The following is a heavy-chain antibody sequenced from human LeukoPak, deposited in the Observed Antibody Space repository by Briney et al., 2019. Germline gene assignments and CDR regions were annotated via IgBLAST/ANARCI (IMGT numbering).Heavy chain of an antibody. CDR1: GFTFSNYA. Sequence: PGRSLRLSCAVSGFTFSNYAMHWVRQAPGKGLEWVAVISYDGSNKNYGDSVKGRFTISRDNSKKTLYLQMNSLRAEDTAVYYCARGGGSFDIWGQGTMVTVSS. D-gene: IGHD3-10*01. CDR2: ISYDGSNK. CDR3: ARGGGSFDI. J-gene: IGHJ3*02. V-gene: IGHV3-30*04.